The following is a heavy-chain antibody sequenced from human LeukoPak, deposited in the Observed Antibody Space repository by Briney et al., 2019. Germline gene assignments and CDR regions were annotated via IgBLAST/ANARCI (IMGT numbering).Heavy chain of an antibody. J-gene: IGHJ3*02. Sequence: GGSLRLSCEASGFTFSNAWMSWVRQAPGKGLEWVGRIKSKTDGGTTDYAAPVKGRFTISRDDSKNTLYLQMNSLKTEDTAVYYRTTDFGVVIMNAFDIWGQGTMVTVSS. D-gene: IGHD3-3*01. CDR1: GFTFSNAW. CDR2: IKSKTDGGTT. V-gene: IGHV3-15*01. CDR3: TTDFGVVIMNAFDI.